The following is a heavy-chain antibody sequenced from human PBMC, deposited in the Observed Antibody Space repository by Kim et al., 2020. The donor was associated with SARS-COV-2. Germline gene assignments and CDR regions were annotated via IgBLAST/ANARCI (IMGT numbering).Heavy chain of an antibody. J-gene: IGHJ4*02. CDR3: ANDNRQTMVPGY. D-gene: IGHD3-10*01. V-gene: IGHV3-23*01. Sequence: YYADAVQGRFTISRDNSKSTLYLQMNSLRAEDTAVYYCANDNRQTMVPGYWGQGTLVTVSS.